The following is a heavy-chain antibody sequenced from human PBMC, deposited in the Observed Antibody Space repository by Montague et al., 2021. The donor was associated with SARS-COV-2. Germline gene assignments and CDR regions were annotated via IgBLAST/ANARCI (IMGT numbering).Heavy chain of an antibody. Sequence: SETRSLTCAVSGGSISSSNWWSWVRQPPGKGLEWIGEIYHTGSTNHNPSLKSRVTISVDKSKNQFSLKLSSVTAADTAVYYCASRGAGWFGSNPERFDYWGQGTLVTVSS. CDR3: ASRGAGWFGSNPERFDY. CDR1: GGSISSSNW. CDR2: IYHTGST. V-gene: IGHV4-4*02. D-gene: IGHD3-10*01. J-gene: IGHJ4*02.